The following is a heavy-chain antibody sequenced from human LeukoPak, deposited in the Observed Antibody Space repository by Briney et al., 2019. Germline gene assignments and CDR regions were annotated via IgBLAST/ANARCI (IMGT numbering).Heavy chain of an antibody. D-gene: IGHD3-22*01. Sequence: GESLKISCKSSGYSFTSYWIGWVRQMPGKGLEWMGIIYPGDSDTRYSPSFQGQVTISADKSISTAYLQWSSLKASDTAMYYCARDYYDSSGYYSPFDYWGQGTLVTVSS. V-gene: IGHV5-51*01. CDR2: IYPGDSDT. J-gene: IGHJ4*02. CDR3: ARDYYDSSGYYSPFDY. CDR1: GYSFTSYW.